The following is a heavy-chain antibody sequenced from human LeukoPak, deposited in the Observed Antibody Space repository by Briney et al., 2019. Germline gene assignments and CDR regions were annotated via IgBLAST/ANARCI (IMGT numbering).Heavy chain of an antibody. CDR1: GGSINNYY. Sequence: SETLSLTCNVSGGSINNYYWSWIRQPAGKGLEWIGRIYTSGSTNYNPSLKSRVTMSVDTSKNQFSLKLSSVTAADTAVYYCARQSWGWGYFDYWGQGTLVTVSS. D-gene: IGHD7-27*01. CDR2: IYTSGST. V-gene: IGHV4-4*07. CDR3: ARQSWGWGYFDY. J-gene: IGHJ4*02.